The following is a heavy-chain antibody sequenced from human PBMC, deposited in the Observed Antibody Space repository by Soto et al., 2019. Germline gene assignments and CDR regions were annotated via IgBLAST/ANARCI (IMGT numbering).Heavy chain of an antibody. D-gene: IGHD3-22*01. J-gene: IGHJ4*02. Sequence: PSETLSLTCTVSGISVSNTNYYWAWIRQPPGRGLEWIGSSYYSGSTYYNASLKSRVTISVDTSKSQFSLKLHSVTAADTAVYYCATTIPETTMIKGFDFWGQGTLVTVSS. CDR2: SYYSGST. V-gene: IGHV4-39*01. CDR3: ATTIPETTMIKGFDF. CDR1: GISVSNTNYY.